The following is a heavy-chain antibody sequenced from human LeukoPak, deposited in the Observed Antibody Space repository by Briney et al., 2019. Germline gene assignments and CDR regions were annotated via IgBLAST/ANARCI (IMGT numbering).Heavy chain of an antibody. CDR2: ISSSSSYI. CDR1: GFTFSSYS. Sequence: PGGSLRLSCAASGFTFSSYSMNWVRQAPGKGLEWVSSISSSSSYIYYADSVKGRFTISRDNAKNSLYLQMNSLRAEDTAVYYCARGNTRISVVAYDYWGQGTLVTVSS. D-gene: IGHD3-22*01. J-gene: IGHJ4*02. CDR3: ARGNTRISVVAYDY. V-gene: IGHV3-21*01.